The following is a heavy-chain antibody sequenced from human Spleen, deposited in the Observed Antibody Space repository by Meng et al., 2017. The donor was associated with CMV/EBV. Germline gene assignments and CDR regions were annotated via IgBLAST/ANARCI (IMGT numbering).Heavy chain of an antibody. Sequence: GGSLRLSCAASGFTFSSYEMNWVRQAPGKGLEWVSYISSSGSTIYYADSVKGRFTISRDNAKNSLYLQMNSLRAEDTAVYYCARDDKGVYDFWSGYYSGVRYFDYWGQGTLVTVSS. CDR2: ISSSGSTI. V-gene: IGHV3-48*03. CDR3: ARDDKGVYDFWSGYYSGVRYFDY. D-gene: IGHD3-3*01. CDR1: GFTFSSYE. J-gene: IGHJ4*02.